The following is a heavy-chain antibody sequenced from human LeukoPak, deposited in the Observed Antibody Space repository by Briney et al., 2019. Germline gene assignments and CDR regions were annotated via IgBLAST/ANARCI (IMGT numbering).Heavy chain of an antibody. V-gene: IGHV4-4*07. CDR2: IHSNGGT. J-gene: IGHJ5*02. D-gene: IGHD6-19*01. CDR1: GVSITSYY. Sequence: SETQSLTCSVSGVSITSYYWTWIRQSAGKGREWIGRIHSNGGTNYNPSLSSRLTLSVDTSKNQLSLKLTSVTATDTAVYFCARELAVAGTVTHRFDPWGQGTLVTVSS. CDR3: ARELAVAGTVTHRFDP.